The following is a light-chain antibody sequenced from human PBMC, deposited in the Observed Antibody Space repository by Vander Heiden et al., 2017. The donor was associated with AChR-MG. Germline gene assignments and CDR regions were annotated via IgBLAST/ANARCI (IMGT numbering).Light chain of an antibody. J-gene: IGKJ2*01. CDR2: GTS. CDR3: QQSYSYPYT. V-gene: IGKV1-39*01. CDR1: QGIHTY. Sequence: IQMTQSPSSLSASVGDRLTITCRASQGIHTYLNWYRQKPGGAPEALISGTSTLLTGVSSRISGSGSGTNFTLSITGLQPSDVATYYCQQSYSYPYTFGQGT.